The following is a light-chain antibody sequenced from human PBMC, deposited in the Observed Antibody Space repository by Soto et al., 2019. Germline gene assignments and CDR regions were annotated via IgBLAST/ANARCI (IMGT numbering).Light chain of an antibody. CDR3: QQYASSKWK. V-gene: IGKV3-20*01. CDR2: GAS. Sequence: EIVLTQSPGTLSLSLGERATLSCRASQSVSSSYLAWYQQKPGQAPRLLIYGASSRATGIPDRFSGSGSGTDFTLTISRLEPEDFAVYHCQQYASSKWKCGKGTKVDIK. CDR1: QSVSSSY. J-gene: IGKJ1*01.